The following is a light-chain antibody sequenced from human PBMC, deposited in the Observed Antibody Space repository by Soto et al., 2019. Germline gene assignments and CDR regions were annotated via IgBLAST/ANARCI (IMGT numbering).Light chain of an antibody. CDR1: QGISSY. CDR3: QQANSLPLT. CDR2: AAS. Sequence: DIQLTQSPSFLSASVGDRVTITCRASQGISSYVAWPQQKPGKAPKLLIYAASTLQSGVPSRFSGSGSATEFTLTISSLQPEDFATYYCQQANSLPLTFGGGTKVDI. V-gene: IGKV1-9*01. J-gene: IGKJ4*01.